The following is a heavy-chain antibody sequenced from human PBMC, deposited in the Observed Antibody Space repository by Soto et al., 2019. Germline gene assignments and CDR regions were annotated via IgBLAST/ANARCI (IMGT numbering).Heavy chain of an antibody. V-gene: IGHV3-23*01. CDR2: ISGSGGST. J-gene: IGHJ4*02. Sequence: GGSLRLSCAASGFTFSSYAMSWVRQAPGKGLEWVSAISGSGGSTYYADSVKGRFTISRDNSKNTLYLQMNSLRAEDTAVYYCAKDWAWAVAVVAASFDYWGQGTLVTVSS. CDR3: AKDWAWAVAVVAASFDY. CDR1: GFTFSSYA. D-gene: IGHD2-15*01.